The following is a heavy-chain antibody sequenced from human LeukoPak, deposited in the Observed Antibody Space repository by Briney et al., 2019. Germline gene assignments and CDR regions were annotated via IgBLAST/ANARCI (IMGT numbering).Heavy chain of an antibody. CDR2: ISDSGGST. D-gene: IGHD2-15*01. CDR3: AKSPLAYCSGSSWHLYFDQ. J-gene: IGHJ4*02. Sequence: GGSLRLSCAASGFTFNSYAMSWVRQAPGKGLEWVSSISDSGGSTYYADSVKGRFTISRDDSKNTLYLQMHSLRADDTALYYCAKSPLAYCSGSSWHLYFDQWGQGTLVTVSS. V-gene: IGHV3-23*01. CDR1: GFTFNSYA.